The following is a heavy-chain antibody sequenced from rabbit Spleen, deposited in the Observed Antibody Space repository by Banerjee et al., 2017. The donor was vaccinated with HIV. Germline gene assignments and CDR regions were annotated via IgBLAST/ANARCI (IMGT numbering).Heavy chain of an antibody. J-gene: IGHJ4*01. CDR3: ARDLVVAIGWNFNL. Sequence: QSLEESGGDLVKPGASLTLTCTASGFSFSSNGYMCWVRQAPGKGLEWNECIYTSSGSTGYASWVKVRFTISKASSTTVTLQMSSLTGADTATYFCARDLVVAIGWNFNLWGQGTLVTVS. D-gene: IGHD3-3*01. V-gene: IGHV1S40*01. CDR1: GFSFSSNGY. CDR2: IYTSSGST.